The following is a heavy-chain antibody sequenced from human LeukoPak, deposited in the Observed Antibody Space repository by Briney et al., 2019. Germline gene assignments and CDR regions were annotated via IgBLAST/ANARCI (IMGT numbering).Heavy chain of an antibody. CDR3: ARAPEDSSSWYYFDY. D-gene: IGHD6-13*01. CDR2: TYYSGST. J-gene: IGHJ4*02. CDR1: GGSISSYY. Sequence: SETLSLTCTVSGGSISSYYWNWIRQHPGKGLEWIGYTYYSGSTNYNPSLKSRVTISVDTSKNQFSLKLNSVTAADTAVYYCARAPEDSSSWYYFDYWGQGTLVTVSS. V-gene: IGHV4-59*06.